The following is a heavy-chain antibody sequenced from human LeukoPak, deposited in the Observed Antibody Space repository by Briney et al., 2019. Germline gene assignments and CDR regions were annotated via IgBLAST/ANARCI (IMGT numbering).Heavy chain of an antibody. CDR2: IDPNSGGT. V-gene: IGHV1-2*02. CDR1: GYTFTGYY. Sequence: ASVKVSCKASGYTFTGYYMHWVRQAPGQGLEWMGGIDPNSGGTIYAQKFQGRVTMTRDTSLNTAYMDLSRLTSDDTAVYYCAAMWFGDHDAFDIWGQGTMVTVSS. D-gene: IGHD3-10*01. J-gene: IGHJ3*02. CDR3: AAMWFGDHDAFDI.